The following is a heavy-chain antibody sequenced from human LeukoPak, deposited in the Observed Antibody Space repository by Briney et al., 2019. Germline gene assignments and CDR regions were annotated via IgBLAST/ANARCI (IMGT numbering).Heavy chain of an antibody. Sequence: GGSLRLSCAASGFAFTSYAMNWVRQAPGEGLEWVAVIWYDGSNKYYADSVKGRFTISRDNSKNTLYLQMNSLRAEDTAVYYCARDGDSNYPFFDYWGQGTLVTVSS. CDR3: ARDGDSNYPFFDY. V-gene: IGHV3-33*08. J-gene: IGHJ4*02. CDR1: GFAFTSYA. CDR2: IWYDGSNK. D-gene: IGHD4-11*01.